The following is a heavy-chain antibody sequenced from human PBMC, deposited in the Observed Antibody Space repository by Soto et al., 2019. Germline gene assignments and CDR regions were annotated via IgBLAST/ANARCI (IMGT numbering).Heavy chain of an antibody. CDR2: ISYDGGSK. V-gene: IGHV3-30-3*01. J-gene: IGHJ4*02. D-gene: IGHD3-10*01. CDR1: GFTFSNYA. Sequence: PGGSLRLSCAASGFTFSNYAMHWFRQAPGKGLEWVALISYDGGSKYYADSVKGRFTISRDNSKNTLYLQMNSLRTEDTAEFYCARGSMVRGVIFPFDFWGQGTLVTVSS. CDR3: ARGSMVRGVIFPFDF.